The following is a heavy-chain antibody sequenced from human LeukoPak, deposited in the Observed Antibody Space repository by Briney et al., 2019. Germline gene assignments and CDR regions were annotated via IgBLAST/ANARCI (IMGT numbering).Heavy chain of an antibody. CDR1: GGTFSSYA. D-gene: IGHD3-22*01. Sequence: ASVKVSCKASGGTFSSYAISWVRQAPGQGLEWMGGIIPIFGTANHAQKFQGRVTITADESTSTAYMELSSLRSEDTAVYYCARYYYDSSYYFDYWGQGTLVTVSS. V-gene: IGHV1-69*13. CDR2: IIPIFGTA. J-gene: IGHJ4*02. CDR3: ARYYYDSSYYFDY.